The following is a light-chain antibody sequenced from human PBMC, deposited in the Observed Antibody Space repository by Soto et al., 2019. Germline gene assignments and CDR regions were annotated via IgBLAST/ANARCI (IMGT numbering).Light chain of an antibody. CDR2: DAS. Sequence: EIVMTQSPATLSVSLGNRATLSCRASQDVGRHLAWYQQKPGQAPKLLIYDASTKATDIPARFSGSGSGTEFTLTVNTLQSEDFAVYYCQQYDYWPLTFGGGTKVEIK. CDR1: QDVGRH. J-gene: IGKJ4*01. V-gene: IGKV3-15*01. CDR3: QQYDYWPLT.